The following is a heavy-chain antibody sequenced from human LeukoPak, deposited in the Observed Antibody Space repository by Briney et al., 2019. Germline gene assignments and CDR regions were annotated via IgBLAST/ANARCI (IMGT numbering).Heavy chain of an antibody. J-gene: IGHJ3*02. CDR2: IYYSVNT. CDR1: GGSINNHY. Sequence: SETLSLTCIVSGGSINNHYWTWIRQPPGKGLEWIGYIYYSVNTNYNPSLKSRVTISVDTSKNQISLKLSSVTAAATAIYYCARPSRRGYVDGFDIWGQGTMVTVSS. CDR3: ARPSRRGYVDGFDI. V-gene: IGHV4-59*08. D-gene: IGHD5-18*01.